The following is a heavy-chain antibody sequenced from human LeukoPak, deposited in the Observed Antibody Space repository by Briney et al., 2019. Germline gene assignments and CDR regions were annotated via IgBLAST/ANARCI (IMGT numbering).Heavy chain of an antibody. J-gene: IGHJ3*02. CDR3: TMTTVVTPGAFDI. D-gene: IGHD4-23*01. V-gene: IGHV3-15*01. CDR1: GFTFSNAW. Sequence: GGSLRLSCAASGFTFSNAWMSWVRQAPGKGLEWVGRIKSKTDGGTTDYAAPVKGRFTISRDDSKNTLYLQMNSLKTEDTAVYYCTMTTVVTPGAFDIWGQGTMVTVSS. CDR2: IKSKTDGGTT.